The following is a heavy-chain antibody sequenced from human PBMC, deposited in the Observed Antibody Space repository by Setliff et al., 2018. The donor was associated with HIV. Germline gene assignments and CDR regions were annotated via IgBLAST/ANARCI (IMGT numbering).Heavy chain of an antibody. Sequence: PGESLKISCKGSGYSFTDYWIGWVRQIPGKGLDWMGVIYPGDSDTRYSPSFQGQVTVSADNSITTAYLQWSSLKASDTAMYYCARLVFGDDGGGFDSWGQGTLVTVSS. D-gene: IGHD4-17*01. CDR2: IYPGDSDT. CDR1: GYSFTDYW. CDR3: ARLVFGDDGGGFDS. V-gene: IGHV5-51*01. J-gene: IGHJ4*02.